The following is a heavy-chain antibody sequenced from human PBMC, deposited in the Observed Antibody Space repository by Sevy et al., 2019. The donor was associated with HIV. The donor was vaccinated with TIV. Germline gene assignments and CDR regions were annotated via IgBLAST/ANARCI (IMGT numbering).Heavy chain of an antibody. V-gene: IGHV3-30-3*01. CDR3: ARPRANYVDHYFFYAMDV. J-gene: IGHJ6*02. CDR2: ISYDGSDK. Sequence: GGSLRLSCAASGFALSNYYAMHWVRQAPGKGLEWVALISYDGSDKYYADSVKGRFTNSRDNFKNTLYLQMNSLTTEETAVYYCARPRANYVDHYFFYAMDVWGQGTTVTVSS. D-gene: IGHD4-17*01. CDR1: GFALSNYYA.